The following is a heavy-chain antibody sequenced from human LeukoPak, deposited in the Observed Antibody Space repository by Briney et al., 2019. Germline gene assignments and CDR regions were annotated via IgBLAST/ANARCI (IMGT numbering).Heavy chain of an antibody. CDR2: IDTSSTTM. V-gene: IGHV3-48*04. CDR3: ARRGVLWFGELFYYGMDV. D-gene: IGHD3-10*01. J-gene: IGHJ6*02. CDR1: GLTFSKYS. Sequence: GGSLRLSCAASGLTFSKYSMTWVRQAPGKGLEWVSFIDTSSTTMYYTDSVKGRFTISRDSAKNSLYLQMNSLRAEDTAVYYCARRGVLWFGELFYYGMDVWGQGTTVTVSS.